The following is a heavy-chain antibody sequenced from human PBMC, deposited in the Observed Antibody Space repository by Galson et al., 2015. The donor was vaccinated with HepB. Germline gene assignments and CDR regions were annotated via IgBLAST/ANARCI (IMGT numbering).Heavy chain of an antibody. Sequence: SLRLSCAASGFTFSSYSMNWVRQAPGKGLEWVSSISSSSSYIYYADSVKSRFTISRDNAKNSLYLQMNSLRAEDTAVYYCARGRIVGARGNWGQGTLVTVAS. J-gene: IGHJ4*02. CDR2: ISSSSSYI. V-gene: IGHV3-21*01. D-gene: IGHD1-26*01. CDR1: GFTFSSYS. CDR3: ARGRIVGARGN.